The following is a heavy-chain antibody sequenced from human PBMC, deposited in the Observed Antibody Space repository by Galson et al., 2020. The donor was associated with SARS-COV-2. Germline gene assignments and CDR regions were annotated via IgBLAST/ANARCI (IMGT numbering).Heavy chain of an antibody. CDR2: INPNSGGT. CDR3: ARDGTAMVTNGFDI. V-gene: IGHV1-2*02. Sequence: ASVNVSCKASGYTFTGYYMHWVRQAPGQGLEWMGWINPNSGGTNYAQKFQGRVTMTRDTSISIAYMELSRLRSDDTAVYYCARDGTAMVTNGFDIWGQGTMVTVSS. CDR1: GYTFTGYY. J-gene: IGHJ3*02. D-gene: IGHD5-18*01.